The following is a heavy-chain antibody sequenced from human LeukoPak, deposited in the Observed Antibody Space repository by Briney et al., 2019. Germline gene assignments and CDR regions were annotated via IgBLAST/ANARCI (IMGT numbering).Heavy chain of an antibody. CDR2: LYSGGKT. D-gene: IGHD3-9*01. Sequence: GGSLRLSCAASGFTVSSYYMTWVRQAPGKGLEWVALLYSGGKTSYADSVKGRFAISRDNSKNTLYLQMNSLRAEDTAVYYCARARERYDILTGYFDWGQGTLVTVSS. J-gene: IGHJ4*02. CDR3: ARARERYDILTGYFD. CDR1: GFTVSSYY. V-gene: IGHV3-66*01.